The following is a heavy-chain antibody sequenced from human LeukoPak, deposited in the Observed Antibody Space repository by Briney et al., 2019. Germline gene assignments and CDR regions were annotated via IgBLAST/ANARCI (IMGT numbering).Heavy chain of an antibody. V-gene: IGHV3-30*02. CDR3: AKGLYGSFDY. Sequence: PGGYLRLSCAASGFTFGSYGMHWVRQAPGKGLEWVAFIRYDGSNKYYADSVKGRFTISRDNSKNTLYLQMNSLRAEDTAVYYCAKGLYGSFDYWGQGTLVTVSS. J-gene: IGHJ4*02. CDR1: GFTFGSYG. CDR2: IRYDGSNK. D-gene: IGHD5-24*01.